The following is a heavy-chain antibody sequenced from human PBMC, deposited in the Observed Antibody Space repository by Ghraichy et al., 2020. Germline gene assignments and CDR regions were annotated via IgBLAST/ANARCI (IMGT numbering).Heavy chain of an antibody. D-gene: IGHD6-19*01. CDR2: ISSSSGYI. CDR1: GFTFSTCS. CDR3: ARIAVSGTWYFDL. J-gene: IGHJ2*01. Sequence: GGSLRLSCAASGFTFSTCSMVWVRQAPGKGLEWVSSISSSSGYIYYADSVKGRFTISRDNAKNSLYLQMNSLRAEDTAVHSCARIAVSGTWYFDLWGRGTLVTVSS. V-gene: IGHV3-21*01.